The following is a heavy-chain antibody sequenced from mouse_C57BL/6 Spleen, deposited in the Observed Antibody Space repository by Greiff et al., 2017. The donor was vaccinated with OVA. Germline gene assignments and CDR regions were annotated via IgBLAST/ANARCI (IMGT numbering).Heavy chain of an antibody. CDR3: AIRAMDYGSNLDY. CDR1: GYTFTSYW. Sequence: VQLQQPGAELVKPGASVKVSCKASGYTFTSYWMHWVKQRPGQGLEWIGRIHPSDSDTNYNQKFKGKATLTVDKSSSTAYMQLSSLTSEDSAVYYCAIRAMDYGSNLDYWGQGTTLTVSS. D-gene: IGHD1-1*01. V-gene: IGHV1-74*01. J-gene: IGHJ2*01. CDR2: IHPSDSDT.